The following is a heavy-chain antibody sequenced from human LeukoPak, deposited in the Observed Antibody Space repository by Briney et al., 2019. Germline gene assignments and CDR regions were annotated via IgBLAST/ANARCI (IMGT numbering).Heavy chain of an antibody. CDR2: ISNSAGST. CDR3: AKRASGSGTSLYYFDY. V-gene: IGHV3-23*01. CDR1: GFTFSSYA. D-gene: IGHD3-10*01. J-gene: IGHJ4*02. Sequence: GGSLRLSCAASGFTFSSYAMSWVRRAPGKGLEWVSVISNSAGSTFYADSVKGRFTISRDNSKNTLYLQMNSLRAEDTAVYYCAKRASGSGTSLYYFDYWGQGTLVTVSS.